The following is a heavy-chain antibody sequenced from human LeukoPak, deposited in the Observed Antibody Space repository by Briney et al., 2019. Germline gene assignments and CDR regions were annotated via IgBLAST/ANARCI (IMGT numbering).Heavy chain of an antibody. CDR1: GLSLGNDW. Sequence: GGSLRLSCAASGLSLGNDWMSWVRQAPGKGLEWVARVKSKTVGETTDYAAPVKGRFTISRDDSKNTLYPQMNSLKTEDTGVYYCTLIQGWGSGSYYVDYWGQGTLVTVSS. J-gene: IGHJ4*02. D-gene: IGHD3-10*01. CDR3: TLIQGWGSGSYYVDY. CDR2: VKSKTVGETT. V-gene: IGHV3-15*01.